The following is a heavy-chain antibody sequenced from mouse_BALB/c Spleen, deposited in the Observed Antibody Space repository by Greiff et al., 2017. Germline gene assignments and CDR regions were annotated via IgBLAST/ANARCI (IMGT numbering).Heavy chain of an antibody. CDR3: ARDRYYGSRYYFDY. CDR2: INSNGGST. CDR1: GFTFSSYG. J-gene: IGHJ2*01. Sequence: EVMLVESGGGLVKPGGSLKLSCAASGFTFSSYGMSWVRQTPDKRLELVATINSNGGSTYYPDSVKGRFTISRDNAKNTLYLQMSSLKSEDTAMYYCARDRYYGSRYYFDYWGQGTTLTVSS. V-gene: IGHV5-6-3*01. D-gene: IGHD1-1*01.